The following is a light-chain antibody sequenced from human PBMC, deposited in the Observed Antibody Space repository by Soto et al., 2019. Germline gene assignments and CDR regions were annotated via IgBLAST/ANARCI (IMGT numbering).Light chain of an antibody. CDR1: QSISDT. Sequence: EIVMAQSPATLSVSPGGRATLSCRASQSISDTLAWYQQKPGQAPRLLIYGASKRATGFPARFSGSGSGTDFTLTISSLQSEDFAVYYCQQYGNSPLTFGGGTKVDIK. CDR2: GAS. CDR3: QQYGNSPLT. J-gene: IGKJ4*01. V-gene: IGKV3-15*01.